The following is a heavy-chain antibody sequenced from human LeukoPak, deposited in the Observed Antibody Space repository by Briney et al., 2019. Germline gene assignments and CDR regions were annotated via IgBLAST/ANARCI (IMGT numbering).Heavy chain of an antibody. V-gene: IGHV3-21*01. J-gene: IGHJ4*02. Sequence: PGGSLILSSAASGFTFSTYSMNWVRQAPGKWLEWVSSISKSGSYIYYADSVKGRFTISRDNAKNSLYLQMNSLRAEDTAVYYCARTIGLADVDFDYWGQGTPVTVSS. CDR1: GFTFSTYS. CDR2: ISKSGSYI. D-gene: IGHD3-3*02. CDR3: ARTIGLADVDFDY.